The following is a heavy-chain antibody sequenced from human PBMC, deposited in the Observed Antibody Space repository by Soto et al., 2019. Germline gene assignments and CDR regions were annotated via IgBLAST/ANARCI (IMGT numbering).Heavy chain of an antibody. Sequence: QVQLQESGPGLVKPSQTLSLTCTVSGGSISSGGYYWSWIRQHPGKGLEWIGYIYYSGSTYYNRSLKSRLTISVDTSKNQFSLKLSSVTAADTAVYYCARDGITGTPGQDAFDIWGQETMVTVSS. J-gene: IGHJ3*02. CDR3: ARDGITGTPGQDAFDI. CDR2: IYYSGST. CDR1: GGSISSGGYY. D-gene: IGHD1-20*01. V-gene: IGHV4-31*03.